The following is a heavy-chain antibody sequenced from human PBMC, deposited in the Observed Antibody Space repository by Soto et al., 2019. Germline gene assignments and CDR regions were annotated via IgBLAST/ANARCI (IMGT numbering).Heavy chain of an antibody. Sequence: ASVKVSCKASGYSLTKYYVHWVRQAPGQGLEWMAIINPSSGDTTYAQKFQGRVTVTSNTSPGTVYMELRSLTSEDTAIYYCARAVLSGGGCLDLWGQGTLVSVSS. CDR1: GYSLTKYY. CDR3: ARAVLSGGGCLDL. V-gene: IGHV1-46*01. J-gene: IGHJ5*02. D-gene: IGHD3-3*01. CDR2: INPSSGDT.